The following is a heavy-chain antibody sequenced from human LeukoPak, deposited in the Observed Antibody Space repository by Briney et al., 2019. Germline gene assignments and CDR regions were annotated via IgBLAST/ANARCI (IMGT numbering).Heavy chain of an antibody. CDR1: GFTFDNAW. D-gene: IGHD3-22*01. Sequence: GGSLRLTCAASGFTFDNAWMSWVRQAPGKGLDWIGRIKATSEGGTIDYAAPVKGRFTISRDDSTNTLYLQMNSLKSEDTGVYYCTTDYYYSRGYSSVYWGQGTLVTVSS. CDR3: TTDYYYSRGYSSVY. CDR2: IKATSEGGTI. J-gene: IGHJ4*02. V-gene: IGHV3-15*01.